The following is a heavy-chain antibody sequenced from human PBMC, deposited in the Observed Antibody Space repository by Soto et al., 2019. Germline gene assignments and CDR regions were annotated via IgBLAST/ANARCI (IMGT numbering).Heavy chain of an antibody. Sequence: EVRLLESGGGLIQPGGSLRLSCAASGFTFSSYVMSWVRQAPGTGLEWVSGISGSGTNTYYADSVKGRFTISRDNSKNTLYLQMTSLRAEDTAEYYCAKDNSPYSGYNSFDYWREGTLVTVSS. CDR3: AKDNSPYSGYNSFDY. CDR2: ISGSGTNT. D-gene: IGHD5-12*01. J-gene: IGHJ4*02. CDR1: GFTFSSYV. V-gene: IGHV3-23*01.